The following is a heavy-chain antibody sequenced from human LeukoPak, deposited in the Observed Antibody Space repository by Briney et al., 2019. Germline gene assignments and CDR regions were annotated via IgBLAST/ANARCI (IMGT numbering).Heavy chain of an antibody. V-gene: IGHV4-59*08. D-gene: IGHD3-10*01. CDR3: ARLYYGSGSPQSFDP. CDR2: IYYSGST. Sequence: SETLSLTCTVSGCSISSYYWSWLRQPPGKGLEWVGYIYYSGSTNYNPSLKSRVTISVDTSKNQFSLKLSSVTAADTAVYYCARLYYGSGSPQSFDPGGQGTLVTASS. J-gene: IGHJ5*02. CDR1: GCSISSYY.